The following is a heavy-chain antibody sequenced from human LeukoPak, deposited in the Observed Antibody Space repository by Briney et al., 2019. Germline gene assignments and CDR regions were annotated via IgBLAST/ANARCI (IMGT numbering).Heavy chain of an antibody. CDR3: TRTSSYDFWSTEHGMDV. D-gene: IGHD3-3*01. Sequence: GGSLRLSCTASGFTFGDYAMSWFRQAPGKGREWVGFIRSKAYGGTTEYDASVKGRFTISRDDSKSIAYLQMNSLKTEDTAVYYCTRTSSYDFWSTEHGMDVWGQGTTVTVSS. J-gene: IGHJ6*02. V-gene: IGHV3-49*03. CDR1: GFTFGDYA. CDR2: IRSKAYGGTT.